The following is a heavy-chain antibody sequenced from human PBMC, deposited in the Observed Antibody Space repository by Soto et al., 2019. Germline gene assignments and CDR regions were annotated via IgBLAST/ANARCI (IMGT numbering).Heavy chain of an antibody. V-gene: IGHV4-59*02. CDR2: IYYSGST. Sequence: SETLSLTCTVSGGSVTNYYWNWIRQPPGKGLEWLGFIYYSGSTKSNPSLKSRVTISVDTSKNQFSLTLSSVTAADTAVYYCAVPEXXXXXYWGQGALVTVSS. CDR1: GGSVTNYY. CDR3: AVPEXXXXXY. J-gene: IGHJ4*02.